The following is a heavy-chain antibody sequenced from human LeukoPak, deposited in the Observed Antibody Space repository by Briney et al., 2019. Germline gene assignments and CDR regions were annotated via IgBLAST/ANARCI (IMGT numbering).Heavy chain of an antibody. V-gene: IGHV3-21*01. Sequence: KPGGSLRLSCAASGFTFSTYSMNWVRQAPGKGLEWVSSISSRSYIYYADAVKGRFTISRDNARNSRYLRMNSLRAEDTALYYCARGGGDIPIDYWGQGTLVTVSS. CDR2: ISSRSYI. J-gene: IGHJ4*02. CDR1: GFTFSTYS. D-gene: IGHD2-21*02. CDR3: ARGGGDIPIDY.